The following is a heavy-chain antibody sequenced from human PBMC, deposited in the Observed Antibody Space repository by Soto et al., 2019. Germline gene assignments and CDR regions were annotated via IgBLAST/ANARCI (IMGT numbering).Heavy chain of an antibody. CDR3: VRDGLDYYDTERLYFDN. CDR1: GFNFLTYS. D-gene: IGHD3-22*01. V-gene: IGHV3-21*01. CDR2: ISSSAVYV. J-gene: IGHJ4*02. Sequence: LRLSCAASGFNFLTYSLSWVRQAPGKGLEWVASISSSAVYVDYADSMKGRFTISRDNAKNLLHLQMTSLRAEDTATYHCVRDGLDYYDTERLYFDNWGQGTLVTVSS.